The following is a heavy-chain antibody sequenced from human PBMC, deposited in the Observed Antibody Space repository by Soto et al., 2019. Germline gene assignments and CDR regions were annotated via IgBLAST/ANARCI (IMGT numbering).Heavy chain of an antibody. V-gene: IGHV3-21*06. CDR1: GFTFTRYS. Sequence: LRLSCAASGFTFTRYSMNWVRQAPGKGLEWVSSISSTTNYIYYGDSMKGRFTISRDNAKNSLYLEMNSLRAEDTAVYYCARESEDFTSNFDYWGQGTRVTVSS. CDR2: ISSTTNYI. CDR3: ARESEDFTSNFDY. J-gene: IGHJ4*02.